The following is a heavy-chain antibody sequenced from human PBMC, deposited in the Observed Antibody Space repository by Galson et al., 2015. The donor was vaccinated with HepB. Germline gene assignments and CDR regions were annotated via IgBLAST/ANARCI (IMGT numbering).Heavy chain of an antibody. J-gene: IGHJ4*02. CDR1: GFTFSAYE. CDR3: ARIAVASFDLDY. Sequence: SLRLSCAASGFTFSAYEMNWVCQAPGEGLEWISYISGSGRTINYADSVKGRFTISRDNAKNFLYLQMNSLRAEDTAVYYCARIAVASFDLDYWGPGTLVTVSS. CDR2: ISGSGRTI. V-gene: IGHV3-48*03. D-gene: IGHD6-19*01.